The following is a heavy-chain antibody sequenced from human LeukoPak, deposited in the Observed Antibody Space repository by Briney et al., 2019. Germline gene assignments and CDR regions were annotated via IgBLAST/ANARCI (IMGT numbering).Heavy chain of an antibody. J-gene: IGHJ5*02. CDR3: ARGIAVAGTFWFDQ. CDR1: EFTFSNYD. V-gene: IGHV3-33*01. Sequence: GRSLRLSCAASEFTFSNYDMHWVRQAPAKGLEWVAVIWYDGSNKYYADSVKGRFTISRDNSTNTLYLQMNSLRAEDTAVYYCARGIAVAGTFWFDQWGQGTLVTVSS. D-gene: IGHD6-19*01. CDR2: IWYDGSNK.